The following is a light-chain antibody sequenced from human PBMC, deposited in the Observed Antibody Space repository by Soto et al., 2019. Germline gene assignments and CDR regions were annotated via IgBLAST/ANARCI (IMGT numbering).Light chain of an antibody. Sequence: EIVMTQSPATLSVSPGERATLSCRASHSVSSNIAWYQQTPGQAPRLLIYRASTGATGIPARVSGSGSGTEFTLTIRSLQSEDFAVYYCQQYNNWPPITFGQGTRLEIK. J-gene: IGKJ5*01. V-gene: IGKV3-15*01. CDR1: HSVSSN. CDR2: RAS. CDR3: QQYNNWPPIT.